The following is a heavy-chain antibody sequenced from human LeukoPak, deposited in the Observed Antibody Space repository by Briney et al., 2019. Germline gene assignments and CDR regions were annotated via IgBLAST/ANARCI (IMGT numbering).Heavy chain of an antibody. CDR3: AEAVAGTGGAFDF. D-gene: IGHD6-19*01. CDR2: INTYNGNT. V-gene: IGHV1-18*01. CDR1: TYTFTTYG. Sequence: ASVKVSCKASTYTFTTYGINWVRQAPGQGLEWMGWINTYNGNTDYAQKLQGRVIMTTDTSTTTAYMELRSLRSDDTAMYYCAEAVAGTGGAFDFRGQGTMVTVSS. J-gene: IGHJ3*01.